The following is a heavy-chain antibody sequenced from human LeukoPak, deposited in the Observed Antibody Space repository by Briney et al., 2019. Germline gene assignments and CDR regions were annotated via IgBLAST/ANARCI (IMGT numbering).Heavy chain of an antibody. D-gene: IGHD3-3*01. CDR2: INYSGST. CDR1: GGSISSYY. CDR3: ARSPVLRFLEWPYFDY. Sequence: PSETLSLTCTVSGGSISSYYWSWIRQPPGKGLEWIGYINYSGSTNYNPSLKSRVTISVDTSKNQFSLKLSSVTAADTAVYYCARSPVLRFLEWPYFDYWGQGTLVTVSS. J-gene: IGHJ4*02. V-gene: IGHV4-59*01.